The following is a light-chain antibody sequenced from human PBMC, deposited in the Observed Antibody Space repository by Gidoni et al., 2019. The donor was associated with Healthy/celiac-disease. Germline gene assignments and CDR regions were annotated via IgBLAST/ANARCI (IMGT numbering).Light chain of an antibody. CDR1: RSDIGTYNY. Sequence: QSALTQPASVSVSPGPSITISCTGTRSDIGTYNYVSWYQQHPGKAPKLMIYDVGNRPSGVSNRFSGSKSGNTASLTISGLQSEDEAEYYCSSYTTSSTRVVFGGGTKLTVL. CDR2: DVG. V-gene: IGLV2-14*03. J-gene: IGLJ2*01. CDR3: SSYTTSSTRVV.